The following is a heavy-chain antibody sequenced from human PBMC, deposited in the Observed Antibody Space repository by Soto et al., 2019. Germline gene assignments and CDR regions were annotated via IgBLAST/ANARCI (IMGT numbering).Heavy chain of an antibody. J-gene: IGHJ5*01. CDR2: ISHDGFAQ. CDR3: AKDWGSSGLCNWFDS. D-gene: IGHD6-19*01. CDR1: GFTLSNTG. V-gene: IGHV3-30*18. Sequence: QVQFVESGGGVGQPGTSLRLACVVSGFTLSNTGVHWVRQAPGKGLEWVAMISHDGFAQYYVDSVMGRFTISRDNFKNTVYLQMHSLRPEDTSLYYCAKDWGSSGLCNWFDSWCQGTVVTVSS.